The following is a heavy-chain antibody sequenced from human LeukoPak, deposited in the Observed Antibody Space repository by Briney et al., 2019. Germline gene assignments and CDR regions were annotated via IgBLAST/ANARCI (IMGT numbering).Heavy chain of an antibody. V-gene: IGHV4-31*03. J-gene: IGHJ4*02. CDR1: GGSISSGGYY. CDR3: ARDGGMRILDY. Sequence: MPSETLSLTCTVSGGSISSGGYYWSWIRQHPGKGLEWIGYIYYSGSTYYNPSLKSRVTISVDTSKNQFSLKLSSVTAADTAVYYCARDGGMRILDYWSQGTLVTVSS. D-gene: IGHD3-16*01. CDR2: IYYSGST.